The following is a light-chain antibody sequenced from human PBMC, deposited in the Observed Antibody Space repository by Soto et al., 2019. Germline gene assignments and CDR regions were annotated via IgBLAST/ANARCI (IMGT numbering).Light chain of an antibody. Sequence: EIVLTQSPGTLSLSPGERATLSCRASQGIAGSYLAWYRQNPGQPPRRLIYAASNRATGIPDRFSGSGSGTDFNLTISRLEPEDFAVYYCQQRSNWPAFGQGTRLEIK. V-gene: IGKV3D-20*02. CDR2: AAS. J-gene: IGKJ5*01. CDR1: QGIAGSY. CDR3: QQRSNWPA.